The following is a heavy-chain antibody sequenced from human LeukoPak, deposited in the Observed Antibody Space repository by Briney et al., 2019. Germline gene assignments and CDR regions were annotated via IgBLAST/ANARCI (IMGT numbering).Heavy chain of an antibody. Sequence: SETLSLTCTVSGGSISSYYWSWIRQPAGKGLEWIGRIYTSGSTNYNPSLKSRVTMSVDTSKNQFSLKLSSVTAADTAVYYCARDRGAYYYGSGSYYNGPFDPWGRGTLVTVSS. CDR2: IYTSGST. V-gene: IGHV4-4*07. J-gene: IGHJ5*02. D-gene: IGHD3-10*01. CDR3: ARDRGAYYYGSGSYYNGPFDP. CDR1: GGSISSYY.